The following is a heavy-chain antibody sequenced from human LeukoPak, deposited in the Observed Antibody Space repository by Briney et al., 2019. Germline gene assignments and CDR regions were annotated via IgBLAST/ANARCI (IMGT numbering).Heavy chain of an antibody. V-gene: IGHV4-30-4*07. D-gene: IGHD1-26*01. J-gene: IGHJ3*02. Sequence: SETLSLTCAVSGGSISSGGYSWSWIRQPPGKGLEWIGYIYYSGSTYYNPSLKSRVTISVDTSKNQFSLKLSSVTAADTAVYYCARGWELPAGGAFDIWGQGTMVTVSS. CDR3: ARGWELPAGGAFDI. CDR1: GGSISSGGYS. CDR2: IYYSGST.